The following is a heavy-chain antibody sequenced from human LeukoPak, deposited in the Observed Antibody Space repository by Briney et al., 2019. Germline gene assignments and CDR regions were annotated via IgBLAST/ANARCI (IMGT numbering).Heavy chain of an antibody. Sequence: PGGSLRLSCAASGFTFSSYGMHWVRQAPGKGLEWVAFIRYDGSNKYYADSVKGRFTISRDNSKNTLYLQMNSLRAEDTAVYYCAKFPGIAAAGNKYSGDYWGQGTLVTVSS. V-gene: IGHV3-30*02. CDR3: AKFPGIAAAGNKYSGDY. CDR1: GFTFSSYG. D-gene: IGHD6-13*01. CDR2: IRYDGSNK. J-gene: IGHJ4*02.